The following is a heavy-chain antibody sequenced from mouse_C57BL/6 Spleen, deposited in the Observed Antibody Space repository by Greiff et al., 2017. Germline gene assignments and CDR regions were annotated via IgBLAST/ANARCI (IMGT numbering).Heavy chain of an antibody. V-gene: IGHV1-82*01. J-gene: IGHJ2*01. CDR1: GYAFSSSW. CDR2: IYPGDGDT. D-gene: IGHD1-1*01. Sequence: QVQLQQSGPELVKPGASVKISCKASGYAFSSSWMNWVKQRPGKGLEWIGRIYPGDGDTNYNGKFKGKATLTADKSSSTAYMQLSSLTSEDSAVYFCARWYYGSSRYFDYWGQGTTLTVSS. CDR3: ARWYYGSSRYFDY.